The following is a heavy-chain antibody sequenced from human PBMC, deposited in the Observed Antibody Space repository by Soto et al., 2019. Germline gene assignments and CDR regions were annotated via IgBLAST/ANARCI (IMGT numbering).Heavy chain of an antibody. CDR1: GASFSGYS. Sequence: QVQLQQWGAGLLKPSETLSLTCAVHGASFSGYSWSWIRQPPVKGLEWIGDIEHSGSTNYNSSLRSRVTISLDTSKNHFSLKLNSVTAADTAVYYCARVGANPSDYWGQGTLVTVSS. CDR3: ARVGANPSDY. CDR2: IEHSGST. J-gene: IGHJ4*02. D-gene: IGHD1-26*01. V-gene: IGHV4-34*01.